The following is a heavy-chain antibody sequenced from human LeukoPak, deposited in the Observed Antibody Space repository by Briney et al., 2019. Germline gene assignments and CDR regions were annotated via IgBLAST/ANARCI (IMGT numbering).Heavy chain of an antibody. CDR3: ARDDSGLPFDY. Sequence: PGGSLRLSCAASGFTFSNNWMHWVRQAPGKGLVWVSRINSDGSGTRYADSVKGRFTISRDNAKNTLYLQMNGLRAEDTAVYYCARDDSGLPFDYWGQGTLVTVSS. J-gene: IGHJ4*02. D-gene: IGHD6-19*01. V-gene: IGHV3-74*01. CDR2: INSDGSGT. CDR1: GFTFSNNW.